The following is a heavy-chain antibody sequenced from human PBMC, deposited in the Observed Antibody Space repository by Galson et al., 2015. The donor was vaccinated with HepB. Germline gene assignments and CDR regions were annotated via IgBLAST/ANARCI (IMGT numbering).Heavy chain of an antibody. Sequence: SLRLSCAASGFTFNSYGMHWVRQAPGKGLEWVAVISYDETNKYYADSVKGRFTISRDNAKKSLYLQMNSLRAEDTAVYYCARDGDYLSYRPHWFDPWGQGTLVTVSS. CDR3: ARDGDYLSYRPHWFDP. CDR1: GFTFNSYG. J-gene: IGHJ5*02. CDR2: ISYDETNK. V-gene: IGHV3-30*03. D-gene: IGHD4-17*01.